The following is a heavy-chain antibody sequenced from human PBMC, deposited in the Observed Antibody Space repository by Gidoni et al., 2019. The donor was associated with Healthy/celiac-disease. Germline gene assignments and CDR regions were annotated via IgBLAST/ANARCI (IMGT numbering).Heavy chain of an antibody. CDR3: APGRPMVQEKNNYYYYGMDV. J-gene: IGHJ6*02. D-gene: IGHD3-10*01. Sequence: QVQLQPWGAGLLKPSETLSLPFSVYGWSFSVYYWSWIRQLPGKGLEWIGEINHSGSTNYNQSLKSRVTISVDTSKNQFTLKLSSVTAADTAVYYCAPGRPMVQEKNNYYYYGMDVWGQGTTVTVSS. V-gene: IGHV4-34*01. CDR2: INHSGST. CDR1: GWSFSVYY.